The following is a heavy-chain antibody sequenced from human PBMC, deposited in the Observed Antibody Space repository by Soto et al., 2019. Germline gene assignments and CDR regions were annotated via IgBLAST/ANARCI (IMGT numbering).Heavy chain of an antibody. J-gene: IGHJ6*03. D-gene: IGHD6-13*01. CDR3: ARFGLYSSSWYGDYYYYYMDV. Sequence: EVQLVESGGGLVQPGGSLRLSCAASGFTFSSYWMSWVRQAPGKGLEWVANIKQDGSEKYYVDSVKGRFTISRDNAKNSLYLQMNSLRAEDTAVYYCARFGLYSSSWYGDYYYYYMDVWGKGTTVTVSS. CDR1: GFTFSSYW. CDR2: IKQDGSEK. V-gene: IGHV3-7*01.